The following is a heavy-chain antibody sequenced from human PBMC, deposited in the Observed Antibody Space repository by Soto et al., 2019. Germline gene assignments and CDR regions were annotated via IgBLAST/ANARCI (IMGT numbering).Heavy chain of an antibody. CDR1: GFTFTNYA. V-gene: IGHV1-3*01. CDR3: ARGIAARRPGGAFDI. D-gene: IGHD6-6*01. Sequence: ASVKVSCKASGFTFTNYAMNWVRQAPGQRLEWMGWINAGNDNTRYSEKFQGRVTITRDTSASTTYMELSRLRSEDTAVYYCARGIAARRPGGAFDIWGQGTMVTVSS. J-gene: IGHJ3*02. CDR2: INAGNDNT.